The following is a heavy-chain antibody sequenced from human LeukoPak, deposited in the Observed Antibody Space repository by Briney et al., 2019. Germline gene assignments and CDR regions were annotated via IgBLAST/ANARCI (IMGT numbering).Heavy chain of an antibody. D-gene: IGHD2-2*01. CDR3: ARELCSGTSCYVDY. CDR2: ISSNGGTT. V-gene: IGHV3-64*02. Sequence: GGSLRLSCAASGFTFSTYAMHWVRQAPGKGLESVSAISSNGGTTNYADSVKGRFTISRDNSKNTLYLQMGSLRAEDMALYYCARELCSGTSCYVDYWGQGTLVTVSS. CDR1: GFTFSTYA. J-gene: IGHJ4*02.